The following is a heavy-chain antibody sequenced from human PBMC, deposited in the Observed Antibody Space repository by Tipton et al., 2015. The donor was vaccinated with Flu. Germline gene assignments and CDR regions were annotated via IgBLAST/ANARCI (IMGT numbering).Heavy chain of an antibody. CDR1: GDSASSYC. CDR2: IYYSGST. D-gene: IGHD5-12*01. J-gene: IGHJ6*03. Sequence: TLSLTCTVSGDSASSYCWSWIRQPPGKRLEWIGYIYYSGSTNYNPSLKSRVTISVDTSKNQFSLKLSSVTAADTAVYYCARLGGYDYYYYMDVWGKGTTVTVSS. V-gene: IGHV4-59*08. CDR3: ARLGGYDYYYYMDV.